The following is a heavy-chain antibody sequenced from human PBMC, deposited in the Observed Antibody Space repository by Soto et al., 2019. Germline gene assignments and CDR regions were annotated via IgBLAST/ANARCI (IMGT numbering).Heavy chain of an antibody. CDR2: IIPIFGRA. V-gene: IGHV1-69*13. CDR3: ARGGHDYYGSGSYYMYNWLDP. J-gene: IGHJ5*02. D-gene: IGHD3-10*01. Sequence: SVKVSCKASGGTFSSYAFSWVRQAPGQGLEWMGGIIPIFGRANYAQKFQGRVTITADESTSTDYMELSSLRPEDTAVYYCARGGHDYYGSGSYYMYNWLDPWGQGTLVTVSS. CDR1: GGTFSSYA.